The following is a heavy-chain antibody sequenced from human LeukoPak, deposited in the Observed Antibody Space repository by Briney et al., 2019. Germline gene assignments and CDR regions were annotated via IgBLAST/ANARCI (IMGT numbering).Heavy chain of an antibody. CDR2: INPNSGAT. CDR1: GYTFTAYY. Sequence: ASVKVSCKASGYTFTAYYIHWLRQAPGQGLEWMGWINPNSGATKYAQEFQDRVTVTRDTSVGTAYMELPGLRSDDTAIYYCARGVMVRGVIPFDYWGQGTLVTVSS. V-gene: IGHV1-2*02. D-gene: IGHD3-10*01. J-gene: IGHJ4*02. CDR3: ARGVMVRGVIPFDY.